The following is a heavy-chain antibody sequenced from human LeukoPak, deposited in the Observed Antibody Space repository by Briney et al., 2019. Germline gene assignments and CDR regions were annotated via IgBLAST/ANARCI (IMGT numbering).Heavy chain of an antibody. CDR1: GGTFSSYG. D-gene: IGHD6-19*01. J-gene: IGHJ4*02. CDR2: IIPIFGTA. V-gene: IGHV1-69*06. Sequence: GSSVKVSCKASGGTFSSYGISWVRQAPGQGLEWMGGIIPIFGTANYAQKFQGRVTITADKSTSTAYMELSSLRSEDTAVYYCVLLAVAGTSYFDYWGQGTLVTVSS. CDR3: VLLAVAGTSYFDY.